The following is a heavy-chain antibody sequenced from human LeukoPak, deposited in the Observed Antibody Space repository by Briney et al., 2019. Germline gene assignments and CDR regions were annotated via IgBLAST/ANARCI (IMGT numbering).Heavy chain of an antibody. V-gene: IGHV4-59*01. CDR1: SASISSYY. CDR3: AKHGSGWSFDY. J-gene: IGHJ4*02. CDR2: IQNTGGT. D-gene: IGHD6-19*01. Sequence: SETLSLTCTVSSASISSYYWGWIRQPPGKGLEWIGYIQNTGGTNYNPSLKSRVSISKDTSKNQFSLKVSSVTAADTAVYYCAKHGSGWSFDYWGQGLLVTVSS.